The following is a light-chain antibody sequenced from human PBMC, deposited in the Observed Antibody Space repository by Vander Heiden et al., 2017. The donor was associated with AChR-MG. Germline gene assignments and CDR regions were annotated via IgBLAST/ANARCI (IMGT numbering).Light chain of an antibody. CDR2: GAS. CDR3: QQYDSSPET. Sequence: EIVLTQSPGTLSLSQGQRATLSCRARQSLSSNYLAWYQQKAGQAPRLLIYGASSRTADAPDRFRGSGSGTDFTLTISRLEPEDFAVYYCQQYDSSPETFGQGTKLEIK. J-gene: IGKJ2*01. CDR1: QSLSSNY. V-gene: IGKV3-20*01.